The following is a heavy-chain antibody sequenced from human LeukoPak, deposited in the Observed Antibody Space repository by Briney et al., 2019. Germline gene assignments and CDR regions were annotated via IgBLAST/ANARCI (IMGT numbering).Heavy chain of an antibody. CDR3: ARDRLSMTTYGMDV. CDR2: ISSIGSTI. CDR1: GFTFSGYE. D-gene: IGHD3-16*02. Sequence: GGSLRLSCAASGFTFSGYEMNWVRQAPGKGLEWVSYISSIGSTIYYADSVKGRFTISRDNAKNSLYLQMDSLRDEDTAVYYCARDRLSMTTYGMDVWGQGTTVTVSS. J-gene: IGHJ6*02. V-gene: IGHV3-48*03.